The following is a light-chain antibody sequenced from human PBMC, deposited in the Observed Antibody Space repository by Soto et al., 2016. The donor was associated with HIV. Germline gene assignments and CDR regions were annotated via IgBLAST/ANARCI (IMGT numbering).Light chain of an antibody. CDR3: QQLNSYHTWT. V-gene: IGKV1-9*01. J-gene: IGKJ1*01. CDR2: PAS. CDR1: QDINNY. Sequence: DIQLTQSPSFLSASVGDRVTITCRASQDINNYLAWYQQKPGKAPNLLIYPASTLQSGVPSRFSGSGSGTEFTPTINSLQPEDFATYYCQQLNSYHTWTFGQGTKVEIK.